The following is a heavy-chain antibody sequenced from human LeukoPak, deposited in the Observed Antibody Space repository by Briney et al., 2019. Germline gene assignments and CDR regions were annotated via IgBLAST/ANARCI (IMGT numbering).Heavy chain of an antibody. CDR1: GFTFSSYG. CDR2: IRYDGSNK. V-gene: IGHV3-30*02. Sequence: GGSLRLSCAGSGFTFSSYGMHWVRQAPGKGMKWVAFIRYDGSNKYYAASVKGRFTISRDNSKNTLYLQMNSLRAEDTAVYYCAKDQSKLWPTDDYWGQGTLVTVSS. J-gene: IGHJ4*02. CDR3: AKDQSKLWPTDDY. D-gene: IGHD5-18*01.